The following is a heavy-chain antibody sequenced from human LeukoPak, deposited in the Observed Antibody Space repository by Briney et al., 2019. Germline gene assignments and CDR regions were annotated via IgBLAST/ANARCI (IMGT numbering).Heavy chain of an antibody. CDR1: GGSFSDYY. J-gene: IGHJ6*03. CDR3: ARGPPYSSSGTSRYYYYMDV. D-gene: IGHD6-13*01. V-gene: IGHV4-34*01. CDR2: INHSGST. Sequence: SETLSLTCAVYGGSFSDYYWSWIRQPPGKGLEWIGEINHSGSTNYNPSLKSRVTISVDTSKNQFSLELRSVTAADTAVYYCARGPPYSSSGTSRYYYYMDVWGKGTTVTVSS.